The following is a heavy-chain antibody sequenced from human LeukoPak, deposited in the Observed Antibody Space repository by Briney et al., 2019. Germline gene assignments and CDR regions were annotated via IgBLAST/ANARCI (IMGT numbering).Heavy chain of an antibody. J-gene: IGHJ4*02. CDR3: AREIYGDYAYYFDY. CDR1: GGSISSSSYY. V-gene: IGHV4-39*07. D-gene: IGHD4-17*01. Sequence: PSETLSLTCTVSGGSISSSSYYWGWIRQPPGKGLEWIGSIYYSGSTYYNPSLKSRVTISVDTSKNQFSLKLSSVTAADTAVYYCAREIYGDYAYYFDYWGQGTLVTVSS. CDR2: IYYSGST.